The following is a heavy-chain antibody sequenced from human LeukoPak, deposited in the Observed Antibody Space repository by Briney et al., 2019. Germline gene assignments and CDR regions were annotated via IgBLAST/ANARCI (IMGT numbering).Heavy chain of an antibody. CDR1: GYTFTGYY. J-gene: IGHJ5*02. CDR2: INPNSGGT. D-gene: IGHD2-2*02. Sequence: ASVKVSCKASGYTFTGYYMHWVRQAPGQGLEWMGWINPNSGGTNYAQKFQGRVTMTRDTSISTAYMELSRLRSDDTAVYYCARGGVVVVPAAIRRSNWFDPWGQGTLVTVSS. V-gene: IGHV1-2*02. CDR3: ARGGVVVVPAAIRRSNWFDP.